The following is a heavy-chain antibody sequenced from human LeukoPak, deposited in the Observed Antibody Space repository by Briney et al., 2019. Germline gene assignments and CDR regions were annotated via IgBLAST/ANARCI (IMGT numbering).Heavy chain of an antibody. V-gene: IGHV4-61*02. CDR1: GGSISSGSYY. CDR2: IYTSGST. D-gene: IGHD3-10*01. CDR3: ARDRDNGLVRGNAFDI. J-gene: IGHJ3*02. Sequence: SETLSLTCTVSGGSISSGSYYWSWIRQPAGKGLEWIGRIYTSGSTNYNPSLKSRVTISVDTSKNQFSLKLSSVTAADTAVYYCARDRDNGLVRGNAFDIWGQGTMVTVSS.